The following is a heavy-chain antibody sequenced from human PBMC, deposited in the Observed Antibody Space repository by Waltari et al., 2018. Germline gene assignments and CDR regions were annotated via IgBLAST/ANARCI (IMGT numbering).Heavy chain of an antibody. Sequence: QVQLQESGPGLVKPSGTLSLTCAVSGGSIRSSNRWSWVRQPPGKGLEWIGEIYHSGTTNYNPSLKSRVTISVDKSKNQFSLKLSSVTAADTAVYYCANAGGVAAAGPTWGQGTLVTVSS. CDR2: IYHSGTT. J-gene: IGHJ4*02. D-gene: IGHD6-13*01. CDR3: ANAGGVAAAGPT. CDR1: GGSIRSSNR. V-gene: IGHV4-4*02.